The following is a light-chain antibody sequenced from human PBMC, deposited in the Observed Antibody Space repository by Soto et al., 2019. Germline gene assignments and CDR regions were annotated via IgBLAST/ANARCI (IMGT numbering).Light chain of an antibody. V-gene: IGLV1-40*01. Sequence: QSALTQSPSVSGAPGQRVTISCTGSSSNIGADYDVHWYQQFPGTAPKLLIYGNNNRPSGVPDRFSGSKSGTSASLAITGLQAEDEADYYCQSYDSSLSGVVFGGGTKVTVL. J-gene: IGLJ2*01. CDR2: GNN. CDR3: QSYDSSLSGVV. CDR1: SSNIGADYD.